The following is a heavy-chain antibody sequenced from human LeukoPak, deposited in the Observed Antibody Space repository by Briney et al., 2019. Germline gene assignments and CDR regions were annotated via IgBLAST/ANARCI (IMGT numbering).Heavy chain of an antibody. Sequence: GGSLRLSCAASGFTFSSYWMHWVRQAPGKGLVWVSRVATDGTGPSYADFVKGRFTTSRDNAKDTLYLQMNSLSAEDTAVYYCARDMGPYGGNPGGSWGQGTLVTVPS. CDR1: GFTFSSYW. D-gene: IGHD4-23*01. J-gene: IGHJ5*02. CDR2: VATDGTGP. V-gene: IGHV3-74*01. CDR3: ARDMGPYGGNPGGS.